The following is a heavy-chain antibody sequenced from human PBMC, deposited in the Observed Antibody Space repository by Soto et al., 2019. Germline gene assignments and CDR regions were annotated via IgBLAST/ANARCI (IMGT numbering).Heavy chain of an antibody. CDR1: GGSISSGGYY. J-gene: IGHJ4*02. CDR2: IYYSGST. CDR3: ARGRIAAAGIYYFDY. Sequence: QVQLQESGPRLVKPSQTLSLTCTVSGGSISSGGYYWSWIRQHPGKGLEWIGYIYYSGSTYYNPSLKSRVTISVDTSKNQFSPKLSSVTAADTAVYYCARGRIAAAGIYYFDYWGQGTLVTVSS. V-gene: IGHV4-31*03. D-gene: IGHD6-13*01.